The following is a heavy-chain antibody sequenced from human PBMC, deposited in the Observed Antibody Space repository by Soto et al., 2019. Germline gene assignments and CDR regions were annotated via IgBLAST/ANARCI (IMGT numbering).Heavy chain of an antibody. V-gene: IGHV4-38-2*01. Sequence: LSLTCAVSGYSISSGYYWGWIRQPPGKGLEWIGSIYHSGSTYYNPSLKSRVTISVDTSKNQFSLKLSSVTAADTAVYYCARGGHYGLDYSDCSGPGTLVTVSS. D-gene: IGHD4-17*01. CDR1: GYSISSGYY. J-gene: IGHJ4*02. CDR2: IYHSGST. CDR3: ARGGHYGLDYSDC.